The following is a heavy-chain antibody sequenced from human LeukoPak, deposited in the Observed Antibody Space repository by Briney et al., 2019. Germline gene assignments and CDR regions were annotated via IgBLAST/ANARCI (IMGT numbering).Heavy chain of an antibody. V-gene: IGHV1-2*04. D-gene: IGHD3-22*01. CDR1: GYTFTGYY. CDR2: INPNSGGT. Sequence: ASVKVSCKASGYTFTGYYMHWVRQAPGQGLEWMGWINPNSGGTNYAQKFQGWVTMTRDTSISTAYMELSRLRSDDTAVYYCARGDSYYYDSSGYYYGHMYYFDYWGQGTLVTVSS. J-gene: IGHJ4*02. CDR3: ARGDSYYYDSSGYYYGHMYYFDY.